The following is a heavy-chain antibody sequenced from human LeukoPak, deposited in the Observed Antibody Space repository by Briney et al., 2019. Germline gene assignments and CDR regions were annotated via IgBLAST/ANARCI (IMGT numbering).Heavy chain of an antibody. V-gene: IGHV1-8*01. J-gene: IGHJ5*02. CDR2: MNRNSGNT. CDR3: ARGPPKDFGSGSSWFDP. CDR1: GYTFTSYD. Sequence: ASVKVSCKASGYTFTSYDINWLRQATGQGLEWMGWMNRNSGNTAYAQKFQGRVTMTRNTSITTDYMELSSLTSEDTAVYYCARGPPKDFGSGSSWFDPWGQGALVTVSS. D-gene: IGHD3-10*01.